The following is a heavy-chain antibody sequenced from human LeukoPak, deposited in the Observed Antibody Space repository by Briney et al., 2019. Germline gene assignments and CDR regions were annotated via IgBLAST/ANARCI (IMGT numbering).Heavy chain of an antibody. J-gene: IGHJ4*02. CDR3: ARDSYGSDY. Sequence: WASVKVSFMASGYTFSSYHVHWVRQAPGQGLEWMGKITPSDGSTTYAQNFQDRVIMTRDTSSRTVYMQLSSLRSEDTAVYYCARDSYGSDYWGQGTLVTVSS. CDR2: ITPSDGST. V-gene: IGHV1-46*01. D-gene: IGHD5-18*01. CDR1: GYTFSSYH.